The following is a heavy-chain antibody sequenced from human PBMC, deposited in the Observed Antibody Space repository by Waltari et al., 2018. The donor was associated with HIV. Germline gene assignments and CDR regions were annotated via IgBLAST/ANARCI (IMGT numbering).Heavy chain of an antibody. D-gene: IGHD2-2*01. CDR3: ARARLVSRGQYCSTTSCLPHYYYYYGMDV. V-gene: IGHV4-34*01. CDR1: GGSFSGSY. CDR2: INHSGST. J-gene: IGHJ6*02. Sequence: QVQLRQWGAGLLKPSETLSLTCAVYGGSFSGSYWSWIRQPPGKGLEWIGEINHSGSTNYNPSLKGRVTISVDTSNNQFTLKLTSVTAADTAVFYCARARLVSRGQYCSTTSCLPHYYYYYGMDVWGQGTTVTVSS.